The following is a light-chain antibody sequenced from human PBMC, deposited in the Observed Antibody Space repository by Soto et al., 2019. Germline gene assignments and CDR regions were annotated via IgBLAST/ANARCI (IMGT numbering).Light chain of an antibody. V-gene: IGKV3-15*01. CDR2: GAS. J-gene: IGKJ2*01. Sequence: ETVMTQSTVTLSVSPGETATLSCRASQSVTRNLAWYQQKPGQPPRLLIYGASTRATGIPARFSGSGSGTEFTLTITSLQSEDFAVYYCQQYDNWPPYTFGQGTKLEIK. CDR3: QQYDNWPPYT. CDR1: QSVTRN.